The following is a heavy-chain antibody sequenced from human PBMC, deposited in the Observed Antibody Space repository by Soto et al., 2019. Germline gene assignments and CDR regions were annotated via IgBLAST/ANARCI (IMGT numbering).Heavy chain of an antibody. D-gene: IGHD6-13*01. CDR3: ARTAAAGKYYYGMDV. CDR2: IYPGDSDT. Sequence: PGESLKISCKGSGYSFTSYWIGWVRQMPGKGLEWMGIIYPGDSDTRYSPSFQGQVTISADKSISTAYLQWSSLKASDAAMYYCARTAAAGKYYYGMDVWGQGTTVTVSS. CDR1: GYSFTSYW. V-gene: IGHV5-51*01. J-gene: IGHJ6*02.